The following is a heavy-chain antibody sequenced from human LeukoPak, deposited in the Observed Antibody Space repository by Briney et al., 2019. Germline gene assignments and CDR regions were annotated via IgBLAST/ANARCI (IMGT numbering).Heavy chain of an antibody. CDR1: GGSISSSSYY. V-gene: IGHV3-23*01. J-gene: IGHJ4*02. CDR2: ISGSGGST. D-gene: IGHD3-10*01. Sequence: PSETLSLTCTVSGGSISSSSYYWGWVRQAPGKGLEWVSAISGSGGSTYYADSVKGRFTISRDNSKNTLYLQMDSLRAEDTAVYYCAKLGDIKYYYGSGSYQNWGQGTLVTVSS. CDR3: AKLGDIKYYYGSGSYQN.